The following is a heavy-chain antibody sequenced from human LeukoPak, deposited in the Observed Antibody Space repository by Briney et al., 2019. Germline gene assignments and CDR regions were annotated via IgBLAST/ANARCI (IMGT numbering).Heavy chain of an antibody. D-gene: IGHD3-22*01. CDR2: INPNSGGT. Sequence: GASVKVSCKASGYTFTGYYMHWVRQAPGQGLEWMGWINPNSGGTNYAQKFQGRVTMTRDTSISTAYMELSRLRSDDTAVYYCARNRASSGYLVRDDAFDIWGQGTMVTVSS. CDR1: GYTFTGYY. J-gene: IGHJ3*02. CDR3: ARNRASSGYLVRDDAFDI. V-gene: IGHV1-2*02.